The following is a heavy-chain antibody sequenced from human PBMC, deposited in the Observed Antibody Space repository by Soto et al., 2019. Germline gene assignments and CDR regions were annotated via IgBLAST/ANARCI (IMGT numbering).Heavy chain of an antibody. D-gene: IGHD3-10*01. CDR2: INHSGST. Sequence: SETVSLTCAVYGGSFSGYYWSWIRQPPGKGLEWIGEINHSGSTNYNPSLKSRVTISVDTSKNQFSLKLSSVTAADTAVYYCARRTMVRGAFDYWGQGTLVTVSS. CDR1: GGSFSGYY. J-gene: IGHJ4*02. V-gene: IGHV4-34*01. CDR3: ARRTMVRGAFDY.